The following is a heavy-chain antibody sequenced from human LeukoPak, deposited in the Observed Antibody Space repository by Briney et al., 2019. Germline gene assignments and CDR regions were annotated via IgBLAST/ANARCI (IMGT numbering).Heavy chain of an antibody. Sequence: PGGPLRLTCAASGFTFSSYAMSWVRQAPGKGLEWVSAITASGGSTYYADSVKGRFTISRDNSKNTLYVQMNSLRAEDTAVYYCARRGSDSYYFDYWGQGTLVTVSS. V-gene: IGHV3-23*01. CDR1: GFTFSSYA. CDR2: ITASGGST. D-gene: IGHD3-16*01. J-gene: IGHJ4*02. CDR3: ARRGSDSYYFDY.